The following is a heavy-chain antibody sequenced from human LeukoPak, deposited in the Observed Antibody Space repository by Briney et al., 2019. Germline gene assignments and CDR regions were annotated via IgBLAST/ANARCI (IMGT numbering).Heavy chain of an antibody. CDR2: IYYSGST. V-gene: IGHV4-59*01. CDR1: GGSISSYY. D-gene: IGHD2-2*01. Sequence: SETLSLTCTVSGGSISSYYWSWIRQPPGKGLEWIGYIYYSGSTNYNPSLTSRVTISVDTSKNQFSLKLSSVTAADTAVYYCARAVYCSSTSCPPRYYYYYYMDVWGKGTTVTVSS. J-gene: IGHJ6*03. CDR3: ARAVYCSSTSCPPRYYYYYYMDV.